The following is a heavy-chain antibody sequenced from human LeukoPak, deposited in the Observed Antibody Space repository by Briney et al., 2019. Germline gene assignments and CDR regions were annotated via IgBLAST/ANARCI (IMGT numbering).Heavy chain of an antibody. CDR1: GGSVSSGAY. J-gene: IGHJ4*02. CDR3: ARGGFFGSGSLFDS. Sequence: SQTLSLTCSVSGGSVSSGAYWTWIRQRPGKGLERIGYTYYSGFTFYSPSLKTRFFISLDTSENQVSLKVNSVTAADTAVYYCARGGFFGSGSLFDSWGQGTLVTVSS. CDR2: TYYSGFT. D-gene: IGHD3-10*01. V-gene: IGHV4-31*03.